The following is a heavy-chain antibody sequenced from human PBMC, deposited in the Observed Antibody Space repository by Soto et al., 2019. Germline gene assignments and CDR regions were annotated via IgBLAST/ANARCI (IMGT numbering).Heavy chain of an antibody. CDR2: ISSGGNTI. CDR1: GFSFGDYY. V-gene: IGHV3-11*01. CDR3: ARRLFLDV. J-gene: IGHJ4*02. Sequence: QMQLVESGGNLVKPGGSLRLFCSGSGFSFGDYYMNWIRKAPGKGLEWVSYISSGGNTISYSDSVKGRFTISRDNAKKSVYLEMDSLRPEDTAVYYCARRLFLDVWGQGTLVTVSS. D-gene: IGHD2-21*01.